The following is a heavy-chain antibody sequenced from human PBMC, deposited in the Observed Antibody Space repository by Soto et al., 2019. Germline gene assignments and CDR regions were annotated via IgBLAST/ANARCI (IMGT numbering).Heavy chain of an antibody. CDR3: VKVGVLRYFDL. CDR2: IYSGGAT. CDR1: GFSVSTSH. Sequence: GGSLRLSCAAAGFSVSTSHISWVRQAPGKGLEWVSVIYSGGATYYADSVKGRFTISRDNSKNTLYLQMSSLRAEDTAVYYCVKVGVLRYFDLWGQGTLVTVSS. J-gene: IGHJ4*02. D-gene: IGHD3-9*01. V-gene: IGHV3-66*01.